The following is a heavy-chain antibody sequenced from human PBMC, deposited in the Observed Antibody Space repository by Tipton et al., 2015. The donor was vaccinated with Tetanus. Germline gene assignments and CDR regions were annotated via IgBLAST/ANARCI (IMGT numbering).Heavy chain of an antibody. V-gene: IGHV5-51*01. Sequence: QLVQSGAEVKKAGESLKISCKGSGYSFSGYWIGWVRQMPGKGLEWMATIYPDGFEPRYSPPFQGLVTISVDKSINTAYLQWDSLKASDTAIYYCARHPDFWSGYYFDLWGQGTLVNVSS. CDR3: ARHPDFWSGYYFDL. CDR2: IYPDGFEP. D-gene: IGHD3-3*01. CDR1: GYSFSGYW. J-gene: IGHJ4*02.